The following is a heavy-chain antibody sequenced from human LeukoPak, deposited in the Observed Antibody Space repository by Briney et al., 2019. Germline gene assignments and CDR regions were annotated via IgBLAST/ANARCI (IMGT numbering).Heavy chain of an antibody. CDR1: GFSFSSYW. CDR2: IKQDGSEK. CDR3: ARGRAIFGVLNVFDY. J-gene: IGHJ4*02. Sequence: LPGGSLRLSCAASGFSFSSYWMSWVRQAPGKGLEWVANIKQDGSEKYYVDSVKGRITISRDNAKNSLYLQMNSLRAEDTAVYYCARGRAIFGVLNVFDYWGQGTLVTVSS. V-gene: IGHV3-7*01. D-gene: IGHD3-3*01.